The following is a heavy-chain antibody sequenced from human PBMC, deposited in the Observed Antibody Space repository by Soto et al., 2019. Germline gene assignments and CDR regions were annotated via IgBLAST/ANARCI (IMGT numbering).Heavy chain of an antibody. Sequence: ASVKVSCKASGYTFTSYGISWVRQAPGQGLEWMGWISAYNANTNYAQKLQGRVTMTTDTSTSTSYMELRSLRSDDTAVYFCARDLLGATGDYWGQRTLVTVSS. V-gene: IGHV1-18*01. D-gene: IGHD1-26*01. CDR1: GYTFTSYG. CDR3: ARDLLGATGDY. CDR2: ISAYNANT. J-gene: IGHJ4*02.